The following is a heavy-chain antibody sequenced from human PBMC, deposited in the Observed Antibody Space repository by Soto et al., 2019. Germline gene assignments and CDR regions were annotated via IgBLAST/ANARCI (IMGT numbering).Heavy chain of an antibody. D-gene: IGHD2-2*01. Sequence: QLQLQESGPGLVKPSETLSLTCTVSGGSISSSIYYWGWIRQPPGKGLEWIGSIYYSGSTYYNPSLKSGVDISVDTSKNQFSLKLSSVTAADTAVYYCARSDIVVVPATFDPWGQGTLVTVSS. CDR2: IYYSGST. CDR3: ARSDIVVVPATFDP. CDR1: GGSISSSIYY. J-gene: IGHJ5*02. V-gene: IGHV4-39*01.